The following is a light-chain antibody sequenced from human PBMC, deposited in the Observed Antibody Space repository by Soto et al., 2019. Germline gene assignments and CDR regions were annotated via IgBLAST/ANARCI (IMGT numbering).Light chain of an antibody. CDR1: SSDVGGYNC. J-gene: IGLJ3*02. V-gene: IGLV2-8*01. CDR2: DVN. CDR3: SSYAGSNNWV. Sequence: QSALTQTPSASGSPGQSVTISCTGTSSDVGGYNCVSWYQRHPGKAPKVMIYDVNKRPAGVPDRFSGSKSGNTASLTVSGLQAEDEADYYCSSYAGSNNWVFGGGTKLTVL.